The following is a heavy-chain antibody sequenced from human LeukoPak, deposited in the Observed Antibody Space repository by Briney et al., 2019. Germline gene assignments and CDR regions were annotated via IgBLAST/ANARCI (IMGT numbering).Heavy chain of an antibody. D-gene: IGHD3-22*01. J-gene: IGHJ3*02. V-gene: IGHV1-2*02. CDR3: ARMYCYDSSGYYHDAFDI. CDR2: INSYSGGT. Sequence: ASVKVSCKASAYTFTDYYMHWVRQAPGQGLEWMGWINSYSGGTDSAQKFQGRVTMTRDTSISTAYMELSRLRSDDTAVYYCARMYCYDSSGYYHDAFDIWGQGTMVTVSS. CDR1: AYTFTDYY.